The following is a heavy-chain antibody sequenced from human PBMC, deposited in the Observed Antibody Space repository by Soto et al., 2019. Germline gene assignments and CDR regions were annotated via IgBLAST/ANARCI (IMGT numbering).Heavy chain of an antibody. V-gene: IGHV5-51*01. CDR3: ARATTTYDFWSGYYGDYYGMDV. J-gene: IGHJ6*02. CDR2: IYPGDSDT. CDR1: GYSFTSHW. D-gene: IGHD3-3*01. Sequence: GESLKISCKGSGYSFTSHWIGWVRQMPGKGLEWMGIIYPGDSDTRYSPSFQGQVTISADKSISTAYLQWSGLKASDTAMYYCARATTTYDFWSGYYGDYYGMDVWGQGTTVTVSS.